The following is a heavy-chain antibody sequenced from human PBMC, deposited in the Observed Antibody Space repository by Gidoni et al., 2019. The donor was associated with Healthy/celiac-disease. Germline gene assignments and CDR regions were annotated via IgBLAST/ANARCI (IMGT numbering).Heavy chain of an antibody. CDR1: GGSISSSSYY. V-gene: IGHV4-39*01. J-gene: IGHJ3*02. D-gene: IGHD3-22*01. Sequence: QLQLQDSGPGLVKPSETLSLTCTVSGGSISSSSYYWGWIRQPPGKGLEWIGSIYYSGSTYYNPSLKSRVTISVDTSKNQFSLKLSSVTAADTAVYYCAGQRITMIVVVITDAFDIWGQGTMVTVSS. CDR2: IYYSGST. CDR3: AGQRITMIVVVITDAFDI.